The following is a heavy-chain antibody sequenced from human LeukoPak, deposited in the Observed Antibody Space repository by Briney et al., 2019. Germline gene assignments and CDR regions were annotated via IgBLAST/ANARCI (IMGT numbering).Heavy chain of an antibody. Sequence: PGGSLRLSCAASGFTFSTYWMHWVRQAPGKGLEWVSTIGGGDTYYADSVKGRFTISRDNSKNTLYLQMNSLTAEDTALCYCAKDGISFNNHYDWFDPWGQGTLVTVSS. CDR2: IGGGDT. J-gene: IGHJ5*02. V-gene: IGHV3-74*01. CDR1: GFTFSTYW. CDR3: AKDGISFNNHYDWFDP. D-gene: IGHD1/OR15-1a*01.